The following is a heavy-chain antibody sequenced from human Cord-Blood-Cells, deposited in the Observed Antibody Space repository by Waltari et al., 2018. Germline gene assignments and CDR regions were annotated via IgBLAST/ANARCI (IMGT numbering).Heavy chain of an antibody. CDR3: ARSATNNWFDP. D-gene: IGHD5-12*01. V-gene: IGHV4-34*01. Sequence: QVQLQQWGAGLLKPSETLSLTCAVYGGSFSGYYWSWIRQPPGKGLEWIGEINHSGSTNYNPSLKGRVTISVDTSKNQFSLKLSSVTAADTAVYYCARSATNNWFDPWGQGTLVTVSS. CDR2: INHSGST. J-gene: IGHJ5*02. CDR1: GGSFSGYY.